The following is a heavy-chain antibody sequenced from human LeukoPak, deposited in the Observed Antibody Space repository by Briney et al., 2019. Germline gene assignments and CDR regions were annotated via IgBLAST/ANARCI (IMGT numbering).Heavy chain of an antibody. CDR2: INAYNGYT. V-gene: IGHV3-74*03. D-gene: IGHD5-24*01. CDR3: ARALDGSRNGLDY. Sequence: PGGSLRLSCAASGFRFTNHWMHWVRQAPGKGLVWVSRINAYNGYTTYADSVKGRFTISRDTAKSTLYLEMNSLTGADTAIYYCARALDGSRNGLDYWGQGTLV. J-gene: IGHJ4*02. CDR1: GFRFTNHW.